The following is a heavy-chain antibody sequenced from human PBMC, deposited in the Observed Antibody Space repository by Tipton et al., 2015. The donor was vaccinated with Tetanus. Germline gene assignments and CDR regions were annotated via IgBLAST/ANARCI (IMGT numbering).Heavy chain of an antibody. J-gene: IGHJ4*02. CDR2: INHRGST. D-gene: IGHD4-17*01. V-gene: IGHV4-34*01. CDR3: ARRDPGASPFDY. Sequence: TLSLTCAFYGGSFRYSHLNWLPQPPGKGVEWIGKINHRGSTNYNPSPKRRVTISVDTSKNQFSLKLSSVTAADTAVYYCARRDPGASPFDYWGQGTLVTVSS. CDR1: GGSFRYSH.